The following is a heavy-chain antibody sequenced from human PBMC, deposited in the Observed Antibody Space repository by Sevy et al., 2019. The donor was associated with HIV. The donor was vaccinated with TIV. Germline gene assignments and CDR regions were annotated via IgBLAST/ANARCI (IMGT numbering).Heavy chain of an antibody. J-gene: IGHJ3*02. CDR3: ARDGGTMTTPGSFDI. CDR1: GVSISSGAYS. CDR2: IYHTGNT. V-gene: IGHV4-30-2*01. D-gene: IGHD4-17*01. Sequence: SETLSLTCAVSGVSISSGAYSWNWIRQPPGKGLEWIGYIYHTGNTYYNPSLKSRITISLDRSKNQFSLRLSSVTAADSAVYFCARDGGTMTTPGSFDIWGQGTMVTVSS.